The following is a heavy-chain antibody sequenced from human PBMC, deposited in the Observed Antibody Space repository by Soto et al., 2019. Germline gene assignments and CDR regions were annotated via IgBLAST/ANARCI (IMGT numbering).Heavy chain of an antibody. J-gene: IGHJ5*02. Sequence: SETLSLTCAVYGGSFSGTYWSWIRQPPAKGLEWMGEIKHTGSTNYNPPLKSRVTISVDTSKNQFSLKMSCVTAADTAVYYCASFIKAGVHGFDPWGQGTLVTVSS. CDR1: GGSFSGTY. CDR2: IKHTGST. D-gene: IGHD2-8*01. V-gene: IGHV4-34*01. CDR3: ASFIKAGVHGFDP.